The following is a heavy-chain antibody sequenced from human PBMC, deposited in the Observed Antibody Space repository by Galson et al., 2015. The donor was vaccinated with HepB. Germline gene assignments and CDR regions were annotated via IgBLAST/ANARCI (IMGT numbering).Heavy chain of an antibody. CDR1: GFSLSTSGMR. CDR3: ARSYYGGEFDY. CDR2: IDWDDDK. V-gene: IGHV2-70*04. J-gene: IGHJ4*02. Sequence: PALVKPTQTLTLTCTFSGFSLSTSGMRVSWIRQPPGKALEWLARIDWDDDKFYSTSLKTRLTISKDTSKNQVVLTMTNVDPVDTATYYCARSYYGGEFDYWGQGTLVTVSS. D-gene: IGHD4-23*01.